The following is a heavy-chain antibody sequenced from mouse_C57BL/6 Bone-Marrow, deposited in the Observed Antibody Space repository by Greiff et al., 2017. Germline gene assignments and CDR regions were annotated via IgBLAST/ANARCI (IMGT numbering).Heavy chain of an antibody. D-gene: IGHD1-2*01. CDR1: GFTFSSYT. J-gene: IGHJ2*01. CDR2: ISGGGGNT. CDR3: ARRLRLDY. V-gene: IGHV5-9*01. Sequence: EVQGVESGGGLVKPGGSLKLSCAASGFTFSSYTMSWVRQTPEKRLEWVATISGGGGNTYYPDSVKGRLTISRDNAKNTQYLQMSSLRSEDTALYCWARRLRLDYWGQGTTLTVSS.